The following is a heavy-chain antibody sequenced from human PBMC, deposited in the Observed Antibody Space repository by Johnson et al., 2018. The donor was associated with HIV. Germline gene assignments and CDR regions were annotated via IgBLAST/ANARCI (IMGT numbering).Heavy chain of an antibody. J-gene: IGHJ3*02. Sequence: QVQLVESGGGLVQPGGSLRLSCAASGFTFDDYGMSWVRQAPGKGLEWVAVISYDGSNKYYADSVKGRFTISRDTSKNTLYLQMNSLRAEDTAVYYCARGRERGMFDIWGQGTMVTVSS. CDR1: GFTFDDYG. CDR3: ARGRERGMFDI. CDR2: ISYDGSNK. V-gene: IGHV3-30*03. D-gene: IGHD5-24*01.